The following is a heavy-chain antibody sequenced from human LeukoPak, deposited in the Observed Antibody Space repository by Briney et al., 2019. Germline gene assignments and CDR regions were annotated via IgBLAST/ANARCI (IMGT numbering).Heavy chain of an antibody. CDR1: GYSFTSYW. J-gene: IGHJ5*02. Sequence: GESLKISCRGSGYSFTSYWIGWVRQMPGKGLEGMGIIYPGDSDTSYSPSFQGQVTFSADRSIRTAYLQWSSRKASDTAMYYCARLGGVLAPFDPWGQGTLVTVSS. V-gene: IGHV5-51*01. CDR3: ARLGGVLAPFDP. CDR2: IYPGDSDT. D-gene: IGHD3-10*01.